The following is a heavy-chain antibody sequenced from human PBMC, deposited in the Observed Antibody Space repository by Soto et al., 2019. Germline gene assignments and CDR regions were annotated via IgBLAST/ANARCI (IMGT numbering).Heavy chain of an antibody. Sequence: QVQLVESGGGVVQPGRSLRLSCAASGFTFSSYGMHWVRQAPGKGLEWVAVIWYDGSNKYYADSVKGRFTISRDNSKHTLYLQMNSLRAEDTAVYYCARDASSSWENWFDPWGQGTLVTVSS. CDR2: IWYDGSNK. D-gene: IGHD6-13*01. J-gene: IGHJ5*02. CDR1: GFTFSSYG. V-gene: IGHV3-33*01. CDR3: ARDASSSWENWFDP.